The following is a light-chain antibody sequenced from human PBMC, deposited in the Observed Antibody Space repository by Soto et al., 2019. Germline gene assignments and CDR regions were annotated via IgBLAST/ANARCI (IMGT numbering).Light chain of an antibody. Sequence: QSALTQPPSVSAAPGQMVTISCSGGSSNFGNNFVSWYQHLPRTAPKLLIYENNKRPSGIPDRFSGSKSGTSATLGITGLQTGDEADYYCAAWDSSLSIWMFGGGTKLTVL. CDR1: SSNFGNNF. CDR2: ENN. CDR3: AAWDSSLSIWM. J-gene: IGLJ3*02. V-gene: IGLV1-51*02.